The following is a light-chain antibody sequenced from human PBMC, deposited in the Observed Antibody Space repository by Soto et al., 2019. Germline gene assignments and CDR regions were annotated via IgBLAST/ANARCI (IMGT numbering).Light chain of an antibody. V-gene: IGLV2-14*01. CDR2: DVS. CDR1: SSDVGYYNY. CDR3: SSYTTSSTVV. J-gene: IGLJ2*01. Sequence: QSVLTQPASVSGSPGQSITISCTGTSSDVGYYNYVSWCQQHPGKAPKLMIYDVSNRPSGVSNRFSGSKSGNTASLTISGLQAEDEADYYCSSYTTSSTVVFGGGTKVTVL.